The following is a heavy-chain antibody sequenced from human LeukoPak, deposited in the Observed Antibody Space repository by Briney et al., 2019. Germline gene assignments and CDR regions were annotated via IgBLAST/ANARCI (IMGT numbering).Heavy chain of an antibody. CDR1: GFTFSSYA. CDR3: ARDRPQVPAAIYYYGMDV. D-gene: IGHD2-2*01. CDR2: ISYDGSNK. J-gene: IGHJ6*02. V-gene: IGHV3-30-3*01. Sequence: PGGSLRLSCAASGFTFSSYAMHWVRQAPGKGLEWVAVISYDGSNKYYADSVKGRFTISRDSSKNTLYLQMNSLRAEDTAVYYCARDRPQVPAAIYYYGMDVWGQGTTVTVSS.